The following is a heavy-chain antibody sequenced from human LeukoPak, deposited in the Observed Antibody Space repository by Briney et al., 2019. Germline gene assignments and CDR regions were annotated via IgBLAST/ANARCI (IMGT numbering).Heavy chain of an antibody. CDR2: IIPIFGTA. V-gene: IGHV1-69*13. J-gene: IGHJ4*02. D-gene: IGHD6-19*01. Sequence: ASVKVSCKASGGTFSSYAISWVRQAPGQGLEWMGGIIPIFGTANYAQKFQGRVTITADESTSTAYMELSSLRSEDTAVYYCARRPIAVAGTGNDYWGQGTLVTVSS. CDR3: ARRPIAVAGTGNDY. CDR1: GGTFSSYA.